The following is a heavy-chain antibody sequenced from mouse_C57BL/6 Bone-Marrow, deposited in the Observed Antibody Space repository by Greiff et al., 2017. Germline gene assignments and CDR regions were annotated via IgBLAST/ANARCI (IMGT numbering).Heavy chain of an antibody. CDR3: ARRALRDAMDY. J-gene: IGHJ4*01. CDR1: GYAFSSYW. CDR2: IYPGDGDT. Sequence: QVQLKESGAELVKPGASVKISCKASGYAFSSYWMNWVKQRPGKGLEWIGQIYPGDGDTNYNGKFKGKATLTADKSSSTAYMQLSSLNSEDSAVYFCARRALRDAMDYWGQGTSVTVSS. V-gene: IGHV1-80*01. D-gene: IGHD1-2*01.